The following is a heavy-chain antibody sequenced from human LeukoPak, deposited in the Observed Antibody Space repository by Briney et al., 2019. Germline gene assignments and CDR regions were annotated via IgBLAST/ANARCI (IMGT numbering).Heavy chain of an antibody. V-gene: IGHV3-48*03. Sequence: PGGSLRLSCAASGFTFSRYEMNWVRQAPGKGLEWVSYISSSGSTIYYADSVKGRFTISRDNAKNSLYLQMNSLRAEDTAVYYCARARITETRYYYYGMDVWGQGTTVTVSS. D-gene: IGHD3-10*01. J-gene: IGHJ6*02. CDR1: GFTFSRYE. CDR2: ISSSGSTI. CDR3: ARARITETRYYYYGMDV.